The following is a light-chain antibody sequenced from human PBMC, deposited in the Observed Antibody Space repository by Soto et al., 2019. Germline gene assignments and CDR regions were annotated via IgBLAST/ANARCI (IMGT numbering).Light chain of an antibody. J-gene: IGKJ4*01. V-gene: IGKV1-12*01. CDR2: AAS. CDR1: QGITYW. Sequence: DIQITQSPSSVSSSVGDRVGITCLSSQGITYWLAWYQQKPGKAPQLLIYAASNLQTGVSSRFSGSGSGTDFPLTISTLQPEDSATYYCQQTNSFPLTFGGGTKVDIK. CDR3: QQTNSFPLT.